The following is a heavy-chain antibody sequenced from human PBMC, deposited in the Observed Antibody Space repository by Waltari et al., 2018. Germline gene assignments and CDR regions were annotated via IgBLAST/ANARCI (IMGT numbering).Heavy chain of an antibody. CDR3: ARDRGKGLYLDT. CDR1: GDSMSSTHW. CDR2: GHGSGKT. J-gene: IGHJ4*02. Sequence: QLQESGPGLVKPSGTLSLIWAVSGDSMSSTHWWSWVHQPPGKGLEWIGKGHGSGKTNYNPSFASRVTVSLDTSTYHIALKVTSATAADTALYYCARDRGKGLYLDTWGRGILVTVSP. D-gene: IGHD2-15*01. V-gene: IGHV4-4*02.